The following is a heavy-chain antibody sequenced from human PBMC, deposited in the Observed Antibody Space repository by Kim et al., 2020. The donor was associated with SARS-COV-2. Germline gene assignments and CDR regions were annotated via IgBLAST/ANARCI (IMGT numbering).Heavy chain of an antibody. CDR2: IYHSGST. Sequence: SETLSLTCAVSGGSISSSNWWSWVRQPPGKGLEWIGEIYHSGSTNYNPSLKSRVTISVDKSKNQFSLKLSSVTAADTAVYYCARGVRDDYVWGSYRNHWFDPWGQGTLVTVSS. CDR3: ARGVRDDYVWGSYRNHWFDP. V-gene: IGHV4-4*02. D-gene: IGHD3-16*02. J-gene: IGHJ5*02. CDR1: GGSISSSNW.